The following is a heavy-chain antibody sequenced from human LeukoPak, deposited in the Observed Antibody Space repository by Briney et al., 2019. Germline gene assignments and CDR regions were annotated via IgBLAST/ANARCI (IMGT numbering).Heavy chain of an antibody. CDR2: INHSGST. D-gene: IGHD6-13*01. CDR1: GGSFSGYY. J-gene: IGHJ6*03. V-gene: IGHV4-34*01. CDR3: ARGRSWYPYYYYYYMDV. Sequence: SETLSLTCAVYGGSFSGYYWSWIRQPPGKGLEWIGEINHSGSTNYNPSLKSRVTISVDTSKNQFSLKLSSVTAADTAVYYCARGRSWYPYYYYYYMDVWGKGTTVTVSS.